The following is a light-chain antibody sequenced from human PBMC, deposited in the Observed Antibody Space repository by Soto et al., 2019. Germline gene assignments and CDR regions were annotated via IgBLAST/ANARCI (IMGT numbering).Light chain of an antibody. CDR3: QQYESTPPS. V-gene: IGKV4-1*01. CDR1: QRVLYSSNNKNY. Sequence: DIVMTQSPDSLAESLGERATINCKSSQRVLYSSNNKNYLAWYQQRPGEPPKLLIYSASTRESGVPDRFSGSGSGTDFTLTITSLQAEDVAVYYCQQYESTPPSFGQGTKLEI. J-gene: IGKJ2*03. CDR2: SAS.